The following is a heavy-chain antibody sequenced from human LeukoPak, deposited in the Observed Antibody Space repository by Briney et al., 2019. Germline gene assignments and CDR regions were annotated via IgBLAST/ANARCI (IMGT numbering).Heavy chain of an antibody. D-gene: IGHD5-18*01. J-gene: IGHJ6*02. CDR1: GFTFSSYS. V-gene: IGHV3-21*01. CDR2: ISSSSSYI. Sequence: GGSLRLSCAASGFTFSSYSMSWVRQAPGKGLEGVSCISSSSSYIYYADSVKGRFTISRDNAKNSLYLQMNSLRAEDTAVYYCARDSRDPTWLRYYYYGMDVWGQGTTVTVSS. CDR3: ARDSRDPTWLRYYYYGMDV.